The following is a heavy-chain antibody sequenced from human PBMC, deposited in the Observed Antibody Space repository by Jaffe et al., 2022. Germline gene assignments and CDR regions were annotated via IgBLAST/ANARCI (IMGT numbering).Heavy chain of an antibody. D-gene: IGHD3-3*01. CDR1: GFTFSSYS. J-gene: IGHJ5*02. CDR3: ARERGQNLEWLLYTFGGGVNWFDP. V-gene: IGHV3-21*01. Sequence: EVQLVESGGGLVKPGGSLRLSCAASGFTFSSYSMNWVRQAPGKGLEWVSSISSSSSYIYYADSVKGRFTISRDNAKNSLYLQMNSLRAEDTAVYYCARERGQNLEWLLYTFGGGVNWFDPWGQGTLVTVSS. CDR2: ISSSSSYI.